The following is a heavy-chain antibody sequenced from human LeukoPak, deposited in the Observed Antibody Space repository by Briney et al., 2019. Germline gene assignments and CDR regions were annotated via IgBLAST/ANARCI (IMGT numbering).Heavy chain of an antibody. CDR3: ARDPNWGSGY. CDR1: DFTFSSYT. Sequence: GGSLRLSCVASDFTFSSYTMIWVRQAPGKALEWVSVIGTRGDGIHYADSVKGRFTISRDDSKNTLYLQMNSLGAEDTAVYYCARDPNWGSGYWGQGTLVTVSS. D-gene: IGHD7-27*01. V-gene: IGHV3-23*01. CDR2: IGTRGDGI. J-gene: IGHJ4*02.